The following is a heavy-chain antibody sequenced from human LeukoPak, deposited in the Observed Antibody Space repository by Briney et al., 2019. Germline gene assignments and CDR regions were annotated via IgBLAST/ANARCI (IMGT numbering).Heavy chain of an antibody. CDR3: AKAGALPAANSNFDY. D-gene: IGHD2-2*01. Sequence: ASVKVSCKDSGYTFTRYAIHWVRQAPGQRLEWMGWINAGNGNTQYSQKFQGRVTITRDTSATTAYMELSSLRSEDTAVYYCAKAGALPAANSNFDYWGQGALVTVSS. J-gene: IGHJ4*02. V-gene: IGHV1-3*01. CDR1: GYTFTRYA. CDR2: INAGNGNT.